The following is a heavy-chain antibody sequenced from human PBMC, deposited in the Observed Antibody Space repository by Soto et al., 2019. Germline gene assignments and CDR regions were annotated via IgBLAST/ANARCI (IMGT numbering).Heavy chain of an antibody. CDR1: GFTFSSYG. D-gene: IGHD4-4*01. CDR2: ISYDGSNK. J-gene: IGHJ5*02. CDR3: AKDDRMTTVTHDNWFDP. V-gene: IGHV3-30*18. Sequence: GGSLRLSCAASGFTFSSYGMHWVRQAPGKGLEWVAVISYDGSNKYYADSVKGRFTISRDNSKNTLYLQMNSLRAEDTAVYYCAKDDRMTTVTHDNWFDPWGQGTLVTVSS.